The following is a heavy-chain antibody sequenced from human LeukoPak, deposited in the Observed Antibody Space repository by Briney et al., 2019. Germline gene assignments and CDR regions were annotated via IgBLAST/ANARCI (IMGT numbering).Heavy chain of an antibody. J-gene: IGHJ5*02. Sequence: PSETLSLTCTVSGGSISSSSYYWGWIRQPPGKGLEWIGSIYYSGSTYYNPSLKSRVTISVDTSKNQFSLTLSSVTAADTAVYYCARLMVRGATPLFYDPQNNWFDPWGQGTLVTVSS. D-gene: IGHD3-10*01. V-gene: IGHV4-39*01. CDR1: GGSISSSSYY. CDR3: ARLMVRGATPLFYDPQNNWFDP. CDR2: IYYSGST.